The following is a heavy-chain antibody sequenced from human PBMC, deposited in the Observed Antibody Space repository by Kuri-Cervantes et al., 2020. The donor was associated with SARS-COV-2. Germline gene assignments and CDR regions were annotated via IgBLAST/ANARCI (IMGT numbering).Heavy chain of an antibody. CDR2: INPKSGGT. J-gene: IGHJ5*02. D-gene: IGHD3-3*01. CDR1: GYTFTGYY. CDR3: ARGPAITIFGVLRGRENWSDP. Sequence: GGSLRLSCKASGYTFTGYYMHWVRQAPGQGLEWMGWINPKSGGTNYAQKFQGWVTMTRETSISTAYMELSRLRSDDTAVYYCARGPAITIFGVLRGRENWSDPWGQGTLVTVSS. V-gene: IGHV1-2*04.